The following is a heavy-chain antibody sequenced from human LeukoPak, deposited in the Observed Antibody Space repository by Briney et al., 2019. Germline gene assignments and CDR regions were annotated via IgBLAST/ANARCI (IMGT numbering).Heavy chain of an antibody. CDR2: IYASGST. J-gene: IGHJ5*02. CDR3: ARGVPAAIPWFDP. CDR1: GGSISSFY. V-gene: IGHV4-4*09. Sequence: SETLSLTCTVSGGSISSFYWSWIRQPPGKGLECIGYIYASGSTNYDPSLKSRVTISVDTSKNQFSLKLSSVTAADTAVYYCARGVPAAIPWFDPWGQGTLVTVSS. D-gene: IGHD2-2*01.